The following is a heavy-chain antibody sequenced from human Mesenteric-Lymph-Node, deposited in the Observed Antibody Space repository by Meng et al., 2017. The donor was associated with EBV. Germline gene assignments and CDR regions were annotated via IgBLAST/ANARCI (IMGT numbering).Heavy chain of an antibody. CDR2: ISYSGNT. D-gene: IGHD5-12*01. J-gene: IGHJ1*01. CDR1: GDSISGGGYY. CDR3: ARALYSGYDYFD. Sequence: QGQLQEPGPGLVKPSQTLSLTCGVSGDSISGGGYYWSWIRQPPGKGLEWIGYISYSGNTYYNTSLKSRLTISLDTSKNQFSLKLKSVTAADTAVYYCARALYSGYDYFDWGQGTLVTVFS. V-gene: IGHV4-30-4*01.